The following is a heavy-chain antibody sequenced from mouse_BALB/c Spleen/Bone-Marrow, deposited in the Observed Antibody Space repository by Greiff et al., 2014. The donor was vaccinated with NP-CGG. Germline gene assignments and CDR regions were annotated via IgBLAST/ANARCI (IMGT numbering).Heavy chain of an antibody. J-gene: IGHJ3*01. V-gene: IGHV7-3*02. Sequence: DVMLVESGGGLVQPGGSLRLSCATSGFTFTDNYMGWVRQPPGKALEWLGFIRNKANGYTTEYSASVKGRFTISRDNSQSILYLQMNTLRAEDSATYYCARDSDWFAYWGQGTLVTVSA. CDR3: ARDSDWFAY. CDR2: IRNKANGYTT. CDR1: GFTFTDNY.